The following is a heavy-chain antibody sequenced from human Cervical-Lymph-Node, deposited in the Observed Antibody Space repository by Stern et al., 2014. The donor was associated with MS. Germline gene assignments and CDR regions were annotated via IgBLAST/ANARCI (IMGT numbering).Heavy chain of an antibody. V-gene: IGHV1-46*01. CDR1: GYTFTNYY. CDR3: AREMAGDFDY. Sequence: QLVQSGAEVKRPGASVKLSCTASGYTFTNYYMHWVRQAPGQGLEWMGMINPSFGTTNSAKKFQGRITMAKDKSTSTDCMELNSLISEDTAVYYCAREMAGDFDYWGQGALVTVSS. J-gene: IGHJ4*02. D-gene: IGHD6-19*01. CDR2: INPSFGTT.